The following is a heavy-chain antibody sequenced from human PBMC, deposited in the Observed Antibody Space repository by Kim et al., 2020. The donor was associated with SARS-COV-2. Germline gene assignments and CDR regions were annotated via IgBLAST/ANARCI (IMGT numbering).Heavy chain of an antibody. D-gene: IGHD6-19*01. J-gene: IGHJ4*02. CDR1: GYTFTSYD. Sequence: ASVKVSCKASGYTFTSYDINWVRQATGQGLEWMGWMNPNSGNTGYAQKFQGRVTMTRNTSISTAYMELSSLRSEDTAVYYCARGRHQHWLVARGYYFDYWGQGTLVTVSS. V-gene: IGHV1-8*01. CDR3: ARGRHQHWLVARGYYFDY. CDR2: MNPNSGNT.